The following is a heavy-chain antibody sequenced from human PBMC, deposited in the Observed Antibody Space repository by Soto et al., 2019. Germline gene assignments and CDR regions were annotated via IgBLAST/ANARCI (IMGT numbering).Heavy chain of an antibody. V-gene: IGHV1-69*13. CDR3: AREKIEYSSQLSWFDP. CDR2: IIPVFVKP. D-gene: IGHD6-6*01. J-gene: IGHJ5*02. Sequence: SVKVCCKTSGGTFGSYAISWVRQAPGQGLEWMGGIIPVFVKPNYAQKFQDRVTITADESTNTAYMELSSLRSDDTAVYYFAREKIEYSSQLSWFDPWGQGTLVTVSS. CDR1: GGTFGSYA.